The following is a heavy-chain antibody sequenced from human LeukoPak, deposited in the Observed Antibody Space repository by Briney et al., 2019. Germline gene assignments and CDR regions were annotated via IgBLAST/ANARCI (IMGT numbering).Heavy chain of an antibody. J-gene: IGHJ4*02. V-gene: IGHV4-4*07. CDR2: IHTTGGT. Sequence: SETLSLTCTVSGASISSYYWSWIRQPAGKGLEGIGRIHTTGGTRYNPSPKSRITMSADASKHQFSLKVSSVPAADTAVYYCARDLALGYCPSSSCSSPLFDYWGQGTLVTVSS. CDR3: ARDLALGYCPSSSCSSPLFDY. CDR1: GASISSYY. D-gene: IGHD2-2*01.